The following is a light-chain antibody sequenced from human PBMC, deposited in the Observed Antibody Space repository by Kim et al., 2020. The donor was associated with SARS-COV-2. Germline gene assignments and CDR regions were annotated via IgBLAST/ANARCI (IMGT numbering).Light chain of an antibody. CDR2: GKY. CDR1: SLRKCY. V-gene: IGLV3-19*01. J-gene: IGLJ3*02. Sequence: ALGQTVRLTCQGDSLRKCYATWYQQGPGQAPTLVLYGKYDRPAGIPDRFSGSASGNTASLTITGAQAEDEGDYYCSSRDSSGDHVVFGGGTQLTVL. CDR3: SSRDSSGDHVV.